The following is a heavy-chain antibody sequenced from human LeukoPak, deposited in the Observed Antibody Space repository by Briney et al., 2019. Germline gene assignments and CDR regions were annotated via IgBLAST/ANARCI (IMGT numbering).Heavy chain of an antibody. CDR3: ASSPMVRGVIWYFDY. V-gene: IGHV3-49*04. J-gene: IGHJ4*02. CDR2: IRSKAYGGTT. D-gene: IGHD3-10*01. CDR1: GFTFGDHA. Sequence: PGRSLRLSCTTSGFTFGDHAMSWVRQAPGKGLEWVCFIRSKAYGGTTEYAASVKGRFIISRDDSKGIAYLQMNSLKTEDTAVYYCASSPMVRGVIWYFDYWGRGTLVTVSS.